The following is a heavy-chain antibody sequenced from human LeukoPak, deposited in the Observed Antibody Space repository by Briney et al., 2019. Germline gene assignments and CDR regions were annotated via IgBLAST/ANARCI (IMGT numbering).Heavy chain of an antibody. D-gene: IGHD3-22*01. CDR3: ASYYDSSGYRFDY. CDR2: IYHSGST. CDR1: GVSISSSNW. Sequence: SETLSLTCAVSGVSISSSNWWSWVSQPPGKGLAWIGEIYHSGSTNYSPFLKSRVTISVDKFKNQFSLKLTSVTAADTAVYYCASYYDSSGYRFDYWGQGTLVTVSS. J-gene: IGHJ4*02. V-gene: IGHV4-4*02.